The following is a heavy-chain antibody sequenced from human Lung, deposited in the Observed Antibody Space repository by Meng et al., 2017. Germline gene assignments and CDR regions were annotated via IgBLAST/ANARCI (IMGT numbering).Heavy chain of an antibody. V-gene: IGHV3-74*01. D-gene: IGHD3-3*01. CDR3: ARDLAWVLFDY. CDR1: GFNFGDYI. Sequence: EVQVLESGGGLVQPGGSLRLSCGASGFNFGDYIMHWVSQSPGKGLEWISRIVSDGGITTYADSVKGRFTVSRDNAKNTLYLQMNSLGADDTAVYYCARDLAWVLFDYWGQGALVTVSS. J-gene: IGHJ4*02. CDR2: IVSDGGIT.